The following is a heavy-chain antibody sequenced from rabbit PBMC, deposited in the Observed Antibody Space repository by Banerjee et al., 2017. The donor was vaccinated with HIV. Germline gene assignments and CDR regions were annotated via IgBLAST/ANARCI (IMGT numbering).Heavy chain of an antibody. D-gene: IGHD6-1*01. CDR1: GFDLSVYYY. J-gene: IGHJ4*01. CDR2: IDSVSGST. Sequence: QEQLEESGGGLVKPEGSLTLTCKASGFDLSVYYYMCWVRQAPGKGLELIACIDSVSGSTWCASWVNGRFTISRSTSLNTVDLKMTSLTAADTATYFCARVFGTYGYAGYTYGHFNLWGPGTLVTVS. CDR3: ARVFGTYGYAGYTYGHFNL. V-gene: IGHV1S43*01.